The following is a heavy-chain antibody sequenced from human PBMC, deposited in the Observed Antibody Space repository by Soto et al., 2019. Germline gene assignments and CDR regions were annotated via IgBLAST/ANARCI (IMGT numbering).Heavy chain of an antibody. CDR2: ISAHNGNT. D-gene: IGHD6-6*01. Sequence: QVHLVQSGAEVKKPGASVKVSCKGSGYAFTTYGITWVRQAPGQGLEWMGWISAHNGNTNYAQRLQGRVTVTRDTSTSAAYMELRSLRSDDTAVYYCARGRDGDYWGQGALVTVSS. J-gene: IGHJ4*02. CDR1: GYAFTTYG. V-gene: IGHV1-18*01. CDR3: ARGRDGDY.